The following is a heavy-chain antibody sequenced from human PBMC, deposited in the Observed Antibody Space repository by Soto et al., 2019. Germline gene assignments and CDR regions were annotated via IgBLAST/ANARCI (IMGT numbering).Heavy chain of an antibody. J-gene: IGHJ4*02. V-gene: IGHV3-7*01. Sequence: GGSLRLSCAASGFTFSSYWMSWVRQAPGKGLEWVANIKQDGNEKIYVDSVKGRFTISRDNTKNSLYLQMDSLRAEDTAVYYCARDGTVLMPTINIFDYWRQGTLVTVSS. CDR3: ARDGTVLMPTINIFDY. D-gene: IGHD2-8*01. CDR2: IKQDGNEK. CDR1: GFTFSSYW.